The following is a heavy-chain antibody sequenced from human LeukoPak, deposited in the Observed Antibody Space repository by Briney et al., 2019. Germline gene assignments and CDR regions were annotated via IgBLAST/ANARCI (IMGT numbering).Heavy chain of an antibody. J-gene: IGHJ4*02. CDR1: GFTFSTYE. Sequence: GGSLRLSCAASGFTFSTYEMTWVRQARGRGLEWLSYISSSGSSIYYADSVKGRFTISRDNAKNSLYLQMNSLRAEDTAVYYCSRVQTTVTTLDYWGQGTLVTVSS. D-gene: IGHD4-17*01. CDR2: ISSSGSSI. V-gene: IGHV3-48*03. CDR3: SRVQTTVTTLDY.